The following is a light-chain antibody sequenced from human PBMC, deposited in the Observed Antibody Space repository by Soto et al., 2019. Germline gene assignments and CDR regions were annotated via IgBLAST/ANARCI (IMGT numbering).Light chain of an antibody. CDR2: LNRDGSH. Sequence: QSVLTQSPSASASLGASVKLTCTLSSGHSNYAIAWHQQQPEKGPRYLMKLNRDGSHSKGDGIPNRFSGSSSGAERYLTISSLQSEDEADYYCQTGGTGIVIFGGGTKPTVL. CDR3: QTGGTGIVI. CDR1: SGHSNYA. J-gene: IGLJ2*01. V-gene: IGLV4-69*01.